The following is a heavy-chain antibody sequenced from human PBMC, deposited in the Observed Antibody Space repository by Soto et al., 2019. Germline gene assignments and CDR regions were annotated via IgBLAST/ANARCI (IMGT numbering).Heavy chain of an antibody. J-gene: IGHJ6*02. D-gene: IGHD2-15*01. CDR1: GYTFISHG. CDR2: ISGKNGNT. Sequence: QVPLVQSGVEVKKPGASVKVSCKASGYTFISHGISWVRQAPGQGLEWMGWISGKNGNTNYAQKLQGRVPLTTDTSTRTAYMELRSLRSDDTAVYYCARVSSSIVVVPDYGMDVWGQGTTVTVSS. CDR3: ARVSSSIVVVPDYGMDV. V-gene: IGHV1-18*04.